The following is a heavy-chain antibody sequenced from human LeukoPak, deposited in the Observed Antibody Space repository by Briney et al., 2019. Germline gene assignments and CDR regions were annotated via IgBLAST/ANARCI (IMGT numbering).Heavy chain of an antibody. Sequence: GGSLRLSCAASGFTFSSYAMSWVRQAPGKGLEWVSAISGSGGSTYYADSVKGRFTISRDNSKNTLYLQMNNLRAEDTAVYYCAKGYRGDMITFGGVIDPYWGQGTLVTVSS. CDR3: AKGYRGDMITFGGVIDPY. D-gene: IGHD3-16*02. V-gene: IGHV3-23*01. J-gene: IGHJ4*02. CDR1: GFTFSSYA. CDR2: ISGSGGST.